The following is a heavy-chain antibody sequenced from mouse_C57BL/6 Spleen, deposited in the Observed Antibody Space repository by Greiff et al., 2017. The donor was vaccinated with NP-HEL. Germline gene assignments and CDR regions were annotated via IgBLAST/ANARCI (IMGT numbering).Heavy chain of an antibody. V-gene: IGHV5-4*03. CDR3: ARGEYYGSSPWYFDV. CDR2: ISDGGSYT. CDR1: GFTFSSYA. Sequence: EVMLVESGGGLVKPGGSLKLSCAASGFTFSSYAMSWVRQTPEKRLEWVATISDGGSYTYYPDNVKGRFTISRDNAKINLYLQMSHLKSEDTAMYYCARGEYYGSSPWYFDVWGTGTTVTVSS. J-gene: IGHJ1*03. D-gene: IGHD1-1*01.